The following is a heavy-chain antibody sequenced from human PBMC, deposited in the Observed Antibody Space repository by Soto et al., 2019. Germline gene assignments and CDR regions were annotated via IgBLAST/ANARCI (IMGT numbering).Heavy chain of an antibody. V-gene: IGHV4-4*07. J-gene: IGHJ4*02. CDR1: GGSFYTYS. D-gene: IGHD1-26*01. CDR2: IYSSGSA. Sequence: SETLSLTCTVSGGSFYTYSWTWLRQPAGKGLEWIGHIYSSGSANYNPSLKSRVSMSVDTSKNQFSLKLNSVTAADTAVYYGATIVGANDEWGEGALVTVSS. CDR3: ATIVGANDE.